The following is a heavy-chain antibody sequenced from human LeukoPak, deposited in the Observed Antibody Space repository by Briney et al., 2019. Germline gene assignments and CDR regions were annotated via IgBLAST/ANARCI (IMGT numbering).Heavy chain of an antibody. V-gene: IGHV1-69*05. J-gene: IGHJ3*02. Sequence: ASVKVSCKASGGTFSNFGISWVRQAPGQGLEWMGGIIPIFHTPNYAQKFQGRVTMTRDTSISTAYMELSRLRSDDTAVYYCASLGSSWYDDAFDIWGQGTMVTVSS. D-gene: IGHD6-13*01. CDR1: GGTFSNFG. CDR2: IIPIFHTP. CDR3: ASLGSSWYDDAFDI.